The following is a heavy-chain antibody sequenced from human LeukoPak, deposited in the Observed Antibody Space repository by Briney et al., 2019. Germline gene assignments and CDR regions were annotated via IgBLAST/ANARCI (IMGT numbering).Heavy chain of an antibody. CDR1: GFTFSNYY. Sequence: GGSLRLSCVASGFTFSNYYMHWVSQGPGKGLVWVSRINSDGGGADYADSVKGRFTISRDNARNTLFLQMNSLRAEDTAVYYCARDFDYSTNLWGQGTLVTVSS. J-gene: IGHJ4*02. CDR2: INSDGGGA. CDR3: ARDFDYSTNL. V-gene: IGHV3-74*01. D-gene: IGHD4-11*01.